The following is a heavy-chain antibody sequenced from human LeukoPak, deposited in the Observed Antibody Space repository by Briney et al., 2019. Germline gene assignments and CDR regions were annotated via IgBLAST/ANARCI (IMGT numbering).Heavy chain of an antibody. V-gene: IGHV1-2*02. CDR2: ISPNSGGT. D-gene: IGHD3-16*02. J-gene: IGHJ4*02. CDR1: GYTFTDYY. CDR3: ARLHYVWGSYRRYYFDY. Sequence: ASVKVSCKASGYTFTDYYMHWVRQAPGQGLEWMGWISPNSGGTNYAQKLQGRVTMTTDTSTSTAYMELRSLRSDDTAVYYCARLHYVWGSYRRYYFDYWGQGTLVTVSS.